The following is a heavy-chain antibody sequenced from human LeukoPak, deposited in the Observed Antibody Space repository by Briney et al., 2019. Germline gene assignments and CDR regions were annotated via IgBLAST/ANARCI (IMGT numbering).Heavy chain of an antibody. Sequence: ASMKVSCKTSGYTFTSYDINWLRQATGQGPEWMGRVSPNSGDSDYAQKFQGRVTMTRDTSISTAYMELSSLTYEDTAVYYCASYNGYAKWGQGTLVTVSP. CDR2: VSPNSGDS. CDR1: GYTFTSYD. D-gene: IGHD5-12*01. J-gene: IGHJ4*02. V-gene: IGHV1-8*01. CDR3: ASYNGYAK.